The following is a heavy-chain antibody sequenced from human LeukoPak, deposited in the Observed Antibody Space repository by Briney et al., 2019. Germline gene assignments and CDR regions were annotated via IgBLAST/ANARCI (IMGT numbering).Heavy chain of an antibody. D-gene: IGHD5-24*01. J-gene: IGHJ5*02. V-gene: IGHV1-69*05. CDR2: IIPIFGTA. CDR1: GGTFSSYA. CDR3: ARDLTDRDGYNSNWFDP. Sequence: SVKVSCKASGGTFSSYAISWVRQAPGQGLEWMGRIIPIFGTANYAQKFQGRVTITTDESTSTACMELSSLRSEDTAVYYCARDLTDRDGYNSNWFDPWGQGTLVTVPS.